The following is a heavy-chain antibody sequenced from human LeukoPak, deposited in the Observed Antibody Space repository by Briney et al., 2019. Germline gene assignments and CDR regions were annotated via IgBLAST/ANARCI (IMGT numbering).Heavy chain of an antibody. CDR2: IYYSGST. V-gene: IGHV4-39*07. Sequence: SETLSLTCTVSGGSISSSSYYWGWIRQPPGKGLEWIGSIYYSGSTYYNPSLKSRVTISVDTSKNQFSLKLRSVTAADTAVYYCASAYYDILTGYYNYWGQGTLVTVSS. D-gene: IGHD3-9*01. J-gene: IGHJ4*02. CDR1: GGSISSSSYY. CDR3: ASAYYDILTGYYNY.